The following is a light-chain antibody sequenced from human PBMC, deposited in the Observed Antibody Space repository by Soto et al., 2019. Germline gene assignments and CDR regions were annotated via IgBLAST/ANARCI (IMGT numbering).Light chain of an antibody. V-gene: IGKV3-20*01. J-gene: IGKJ1*01. CDR2: GSS. CDR1: QSVSSNY. Sequence: ETVLTQSPGTLSLSPGERATLSCRASQSVSSNYLAWYQQKPGQAPRLLIYGSSGRATGIPDRFSGSGSGTDFTLTISRLEPEDFAVYYCQQYGRSPPSWTFGQGTKVEIK. CDR3: QQYGRSPPSWT.